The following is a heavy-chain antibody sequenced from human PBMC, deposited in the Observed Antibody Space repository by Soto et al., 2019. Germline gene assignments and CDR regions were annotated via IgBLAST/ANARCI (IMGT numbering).Heavy chain of an antibody. J-gene: IGHJ3*02. Sequence: EEQLLESGGGLVRPGGSLRLSCAASALPFRSYAMSWVRQAPGKGLEWVSAITASADTTYYADSVKGRFTISRDNSKNTLYLRMNSLRAEDTAVYYCAKVRPLRDCTSTSCLGAFDIWGQGTMVTVS. D-gene: IGHD2-2*01. CDR1: ALPFRSYA. CDR3: AKVRPLRDCTSTSCLGAFDI. CDR2: ITASADTT. V-gene: IGHV3-23*01.